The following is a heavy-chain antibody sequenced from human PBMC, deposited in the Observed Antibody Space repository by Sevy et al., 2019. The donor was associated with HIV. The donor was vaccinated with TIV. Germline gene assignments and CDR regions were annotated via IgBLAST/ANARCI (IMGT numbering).Heavy chain of an antibody. V-gene: IGHV3-21*01. CDR1: GFIFSNYN. J-gene: IGHJ4*02. D-gene: IGHD2-2*02. Sequence: GGSLRLSCAASGFIFSNYNMNWVRQAPGKGLEWVASISSGGSFTYYADSVKGRFAVSRDNSKNSLSLQMNSVRAADTAVYYCARATDPRYCSGTSCYTGALDLWGQGALVTVSS. CDR2: ISSGGSFT. CDR3: ARATDPRYCSGTSCYTGALDL.